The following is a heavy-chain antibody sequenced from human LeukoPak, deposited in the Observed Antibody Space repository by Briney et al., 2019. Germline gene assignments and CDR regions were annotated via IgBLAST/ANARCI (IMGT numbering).Heavy chain of an antibody. Sequence: PSETLSLTCAVYGGSFSGYYWSWIRQPPGKGLEWIGENNHSGSTNYNPSLKSRVTISVDTSKNQFSLKLSSVTAADTAVYYCARVRDGYDFWSGYYRRRGWFDPWGQGTLVTVSS. CDR3: ARVRDGYDFWSGYYRRRGWFDP. D-gene: IGHD3-3*01. CDR2: NNHSGST. CDR1: GGSFSGYY. V-gene: IGHV4-34*01. J-gene: IGHJ5*02.